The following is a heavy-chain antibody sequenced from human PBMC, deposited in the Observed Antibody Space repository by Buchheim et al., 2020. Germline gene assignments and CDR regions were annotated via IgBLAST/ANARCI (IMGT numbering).Heavy chain of an antibody. D-gene: IGHD3-22*01. CDR3: ARGNSESYYDSSGYYIRAFDY. CDR1: GGSFSGYY. V-gene: IGHV4-34*01. J-gene: IGHJ4*02. CDR2: INHSGST. Sequence: QVQLQQWGAGLLKPSETLSLTCAVYGGSFSGYYWSWIRQPPGKGLEWIGEINHSGSTNYNPSLKSRVTISVDTSKNQFSLKLSSVTAADTAVYYCARGNSESYYDSSGYYIRAFDYWGQGTL.